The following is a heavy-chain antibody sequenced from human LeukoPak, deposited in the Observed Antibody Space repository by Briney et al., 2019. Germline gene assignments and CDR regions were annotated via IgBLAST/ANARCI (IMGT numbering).Heavy chain of an antibody. CDR3: ARGSYGASHYCDY. J-gene: IGHJ4*02. Sequence: PRGSLRLSCAASGFTFSSYGMHWVRQAPPRGLEWVAVIGFDGNNKFYADSVKGRFTISRDNSKNTLYLQMNSLRAEDTAVYYCARGSYGASHYCDYWGEGTLVTVSS. CDR2: IGFDGNNK. V-gene: IGHV3-33*01. CDR1: GFTFSSYG. D-gene: IGHD4/OR15-4a*01.